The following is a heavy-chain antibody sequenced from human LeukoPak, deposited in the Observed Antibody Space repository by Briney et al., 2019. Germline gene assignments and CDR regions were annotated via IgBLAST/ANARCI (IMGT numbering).Heavy chain of an antibody. J-gene: IGHJ2*01. D-gene: IGHD2-2*01. CDR3: ARDALYCSSTSCYRYWYFDL. CDR1: GASMSGYY. V-gene: IGHV4-59*12. Sequence: PSETLSLTCSVSGASMSGYYWSWIRQPPGKGLEYIGNIFYIGTTNYNPSLKSRVTMSVDTSKNQFSLKLSSVTAADTAVYYYARDALYCSSTSCYRYWYFDLWGRGTLVTVSS. CDR2: IFYIGTT.